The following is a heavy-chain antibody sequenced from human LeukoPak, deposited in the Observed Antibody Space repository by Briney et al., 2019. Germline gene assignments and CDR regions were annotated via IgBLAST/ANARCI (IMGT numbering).Heavy chain of an antibody. V-gene: IGHV4-39*07. J-gene: IGHJ4*02. CDR3: ASLRYGDSEYYFDY. CDR2: IYYSGST. Sequence: NSSEALSLTCTVSGGCISSSSYYWGWTRQPPGKGLEWIGSIYYSGSTYYNPSLKSRVTISVDTSKNQFSLKLSSVTAADTAVHYCASLRYGDSEYYFDYWGQGTLVTVSS. D-gene: IGHD4-17*01. CDR1: GGCISSSSYY.